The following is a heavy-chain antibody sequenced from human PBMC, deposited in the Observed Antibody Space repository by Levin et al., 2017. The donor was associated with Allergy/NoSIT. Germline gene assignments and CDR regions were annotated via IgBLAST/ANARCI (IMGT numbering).Heavy chain of an antibody. CDR3: AKDLGRDGYKY. J-gene: IGHJ4*02. CDR2: ISGSGGST. D-gene: IGHD5-24*01. Sequence: PRASVKVSCAASGFTFSSYAMSWVRQAPGKGLEWVSAISGSGGSTYYADSVKGRFTISRDNSKNTLYLQMNSLRAEDTAVYYCAKDLGRDGYKYWGQGTLVTVSS. CDR1: GFTFSSYA. V-gene: IGHV3-23*01.